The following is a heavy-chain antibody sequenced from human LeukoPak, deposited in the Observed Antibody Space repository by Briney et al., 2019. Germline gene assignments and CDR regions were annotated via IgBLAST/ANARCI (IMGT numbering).Heavy chain of an antibody. CDR3: ARDDYYYDSSGYAT. V-gene: IGHV3-21*04. J-gene: IGHJ4*02. Sequence: PGGSLRLSCAASGFTFSAYSMNWVRQAPGKGLEWISFIRHDSSDIYDADSVKGRFTISRDNAKNSLYLQMDSLRAEDTAVYYCARDDYYYDSSGYATWGQGTLVTVSS. CDR1: GFTFSAYS. D-gene: IGHD3-22*01. CDR2: IRHDSSDI.